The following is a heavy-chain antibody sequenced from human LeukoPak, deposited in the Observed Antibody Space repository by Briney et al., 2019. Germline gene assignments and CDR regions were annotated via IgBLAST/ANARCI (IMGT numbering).Heavy chain of an antibody. CDR1: GYTFTGYY. CDR2: VNPNSGGT. CDR3: ARPTNTDTAMVSFDY. Sequence: ASVKVSCKASGYTFTGYYMHWVRQAPGQGLEWMGWVNPNSGGTNYAQKFQGRVTMTRDTSISTAYMELSRLRSDDTAVYYCARPTNTDTAMVSFDYWGQGTLVTVSS. V-gene: IGHV1-2*02. D-gene: IGHD5-18*01. J-gene: IGHJ4*02.